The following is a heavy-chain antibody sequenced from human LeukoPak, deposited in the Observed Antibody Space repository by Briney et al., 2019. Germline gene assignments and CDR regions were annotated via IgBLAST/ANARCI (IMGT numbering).Heavy chain of an antibody. J-gene: IGHJ6*02. CDR3: ASTVANPNTAYGMDV. D-gene: IGHD4-23*01. Sequence: SVKVSCKASGGTFSSYAISWVRQAPGQGLEWMGRIIPILGIANYAQKFKGRVTITADKPTSTAYMELSSLRSEDTAVYYCASTVANPNTAYGMDVWGQGTTVTVSS. CDR1: GGTFSSYA. CDR2: IIPILGIA. V-gene: IGHV1-69*04.